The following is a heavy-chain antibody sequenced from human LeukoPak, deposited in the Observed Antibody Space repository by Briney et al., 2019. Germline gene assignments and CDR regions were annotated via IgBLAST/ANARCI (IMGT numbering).Heavy chain of an antibody. CDR3: ARTQYTRSWYDY. V-gene: IGHV4-59*08. D-gene: IGHD6-13*01. J-gene: IGHJ4*02. Sequence: SETLSLTCAVSGGSISGYFWNWIRQPPGKGLEWIGYIYDSGTTNYNPSLKSRVTISMDTSNNQFSLRLSSVTAADTAVYYCARTQYTRSWYDYWGQGTLLTVSS. CDR2: IYDSGTT. CDR1: GGSISGYF.